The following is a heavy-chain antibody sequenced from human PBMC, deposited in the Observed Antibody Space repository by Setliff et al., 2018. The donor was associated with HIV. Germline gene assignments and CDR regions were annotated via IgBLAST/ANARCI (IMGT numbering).Heavy chain of an antibody. CDR1: GGTFSSYS. CDR3: ARGDYGSGSYYPYYFYYGIDV. Sequence: SVKVSCKASGGTFSSYSINWVRQAPGQGLEWMGGIIPIYGTPIYAQKFQGRVTITADESTSTGYMELSSLRSEDTAVYYCARGDYGSGSYYPYYFYYGIDVWGQGTTVTVSS. CDR2: IIPIYGTP. J-gene: IGHJ6*02. D-gene: IGHD3-10*01. V-gene: IGHV1-69*13.